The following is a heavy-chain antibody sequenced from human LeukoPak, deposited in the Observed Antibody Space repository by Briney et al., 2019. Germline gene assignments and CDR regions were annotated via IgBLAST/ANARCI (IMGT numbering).Heavy chain of an antibody. J-gene: IGHJ6*03. CDR2: ISGSGGST. V-gene: IGHV3-23*01. D-gene: IGHD6-19*01. CDR1: GFTFSSYG. CDR3: ASRYSSGWYYYYYYMDV. Sequence: GGSLRLSCAASGFTFSSYGMSWVRQAPGKGLERASAISGSGGSTYYADSVKGRFTISRDNSKNTLYLQMNSLRAEDTAVYYCASRYSSGWYYYYYYMDVWGKGTTVTISS.